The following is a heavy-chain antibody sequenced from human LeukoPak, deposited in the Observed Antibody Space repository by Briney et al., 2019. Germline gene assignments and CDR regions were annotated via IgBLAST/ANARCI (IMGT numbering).Heavy chain of an antibody. V-gene: IGHV1-2*02. CDR2: INPNDGDT. J-gene: IGHJ4*02. Sequence: ASVTVSCKASGYTFTDYYMHWVRQAPGQGFEWMGWINPNDGDTNYAQKFQGRVTMTRDTSISTAHMEVSRLRSDHPAVYYCARANFLYCCSSPFLFDYWGPGTLVSVSS. CDR1: GYTFTDYY. D-gene: IGHD2-2*01. CDR3: ARANFLYCCSSPFLFDY.